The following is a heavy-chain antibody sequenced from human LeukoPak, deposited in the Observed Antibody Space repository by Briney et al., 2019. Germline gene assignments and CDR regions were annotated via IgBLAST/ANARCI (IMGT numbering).Heavy chain of an antibody. CDR2: INPNSGGT. J-gene: IGHJ4*02. D-gene: IGHD5-18*01. V-gene: IGHV1-2*02. CDR3: AKDGIYSYGRHDY. CDR1: GYTFTGYY. Sequence: ASVKVSCKASGYTFTGYYMHWVRQAPGQGLEWMGWINPNSGGTNYAQKFQGRVTMTRDTSISTAYMELSRLRSDDTAVYYCAKDGIYSYGRHDYWGQGTLVTVSS.